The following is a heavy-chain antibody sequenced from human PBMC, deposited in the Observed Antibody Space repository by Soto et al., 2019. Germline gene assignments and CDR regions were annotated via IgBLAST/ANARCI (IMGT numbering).Heavy chain of an antibody. V-gene: IGHV4-31*03. J-gene: IGHJ6*02. D-gene: IGHD3-3*01. CDR3: ARGPNYDFWSGYYWRDGMDV. CDR1: GGSISSGGYY. Sequence: SETLSLTCTVSGGSISSGGYYWSWIRQHPGKGLEWIGYIYYSGSTYYNPSLRSRVTISVDTSKNQFSLKLSSVTAADTAVYYCARGPNYDFWSGYYWRDGMDVWGQGTTVTVS. CDR2: IYYSGST.